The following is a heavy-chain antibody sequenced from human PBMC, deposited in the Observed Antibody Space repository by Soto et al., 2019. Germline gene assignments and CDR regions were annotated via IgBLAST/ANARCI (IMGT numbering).Heavy chain of an antibody. CDR2: ISSSSSYI. CDR3: ARDELLTVYGMDV. V-gene: IGHV3-21*01. J-gene: IGHJ6*02. CDR1: GFTFSSYS. D-gene: IGHD3-10*01. Sequence: EVQLVESGGGLVKPGGSLRLSCAASGFTFSSYSMNWVRQAPGKGLEWVSSISSSSSYIYYADSVKGRFTISRDNAKNSLYLQMNSLRAEDTAVYYCARDELLTVYGMDVWGQGTTVTVSS.